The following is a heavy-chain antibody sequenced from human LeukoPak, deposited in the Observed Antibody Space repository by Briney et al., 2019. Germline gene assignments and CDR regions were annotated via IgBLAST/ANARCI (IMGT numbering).Heavy chain of an antibody. J-gene: IGHJ4*02. CDR3: AKDYGGYYSSLAFDY. CDR2: ISGSGGST. V-gene: IGHV3-23*01. Sequence: QPGGSLRLSCAASGFSFSSHGMSWVRQAPGKGLEWVSAISGSGGSTYYADSVKGRFTISRDNSKNTLYLQMNSLRAEDTAVYYCAKDYGGYYSSLAFDYWGQGTLVTVSS. CDR1: GFSFSSHG. D-gene: IGHD5-12*01.